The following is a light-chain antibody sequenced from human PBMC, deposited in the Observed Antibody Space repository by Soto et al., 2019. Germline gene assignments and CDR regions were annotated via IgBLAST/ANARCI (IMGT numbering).Light chain of an antibody. CDR3: QQYGSSTGT. J-gene: IGKJ1*01. Sequence: DMVLTQSPVTLSVSPGEGSTLSCRASQSVGSSLAWYQQKPGQPPRILIFGASTRVTGVPARFSGSGSGTEFTLTISRLEPEDFAVYYCQQYGSSTGTFGQGTKVDIK. CDR1: QSVGSS. CDR2: GAS. V-gene: IGKV3-20*01.